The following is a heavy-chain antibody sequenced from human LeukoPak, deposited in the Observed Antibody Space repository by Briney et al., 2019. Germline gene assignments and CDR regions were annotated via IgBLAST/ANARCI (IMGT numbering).Heavy chain of an antibody. Sequence: GASVKVSCKASGYTFTNYGISWVRQAPGQGFEWMGWISTYNGNTNYAQKFQGRVTMTTDTSTSTAYMELRSLRSDDTAVYYCARVQGQWLSLGWFDPWGQGTLVTVSS. D-gene: IGHD3-22*01. V-gene: IGHV1-18*01. CDR2: ISTYNGNT. J-gene: IGHJ5*02. CDR3: ARVQGQWLSLGWFDP. CDR1: GYTFTNYG.